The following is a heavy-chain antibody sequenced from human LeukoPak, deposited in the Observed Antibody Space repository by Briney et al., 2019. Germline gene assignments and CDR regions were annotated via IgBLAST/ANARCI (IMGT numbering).Heavy chain of an antibody. CDR1: GLTVSTYE. CDR3: ARGGGRGDYNERYYFDY. V-gene: IGHV3-48*03. J-gene: IGHJ4*02. CDR2: ISSSGNGI. D-gene: IGHD3-22*01. Sequence: GGSLRLSCAASGLTVSTYEMSWVRQAPGKGLEWVSYISSSGNGIFYSDSVKGRFTISRDNAKNSVHLQMNSLRAEDTAVYYCARGGGRGDYNERYYFDYWGQGTLVTVSS.